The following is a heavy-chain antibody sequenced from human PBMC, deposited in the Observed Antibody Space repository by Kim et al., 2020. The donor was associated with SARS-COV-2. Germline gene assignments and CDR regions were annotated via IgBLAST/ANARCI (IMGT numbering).Heavy chain of an antibody. D-gene: IGHD2-2*01. V-gene: IGHV5-10-1*01. CDR1: GYSFTSYW. J-gene: IGHJ5*02. CDR3: ARDQTLYCSSTSCAGWFDP. CDR2: IDPSDSYT. Sequence: GESLKISCKGSGYSFTSYWISWVRQMPGKGLEWMGRIDPSDSYTNYSPSFQGHVTISADKSISTAYLQWSSLKASDTAMYYCARDQTLYCSSTSCAGWFDPWGQGTLVTVSS.